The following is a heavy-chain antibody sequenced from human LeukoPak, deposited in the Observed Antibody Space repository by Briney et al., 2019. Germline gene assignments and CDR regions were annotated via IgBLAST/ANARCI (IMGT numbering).Heavy chain of an antibody. V-gene: IGHV1-18*01. Sequence: APVKVSCKTSGYTFTTHGISWVRQASGQGLEWMGWISTSKGDTKYAQKFKGRVTMTTDRSTSTAYMELRSLSSDDTAVYYCARDWPTVITDYWGQGTLVTVSS. J-gene: IGHJ4*02. CDR3: ARDWPTVITDY. CDR2: ISTSKGDT. CDR1: GYTFTTHG. D-gene: IGHD4-11*01.